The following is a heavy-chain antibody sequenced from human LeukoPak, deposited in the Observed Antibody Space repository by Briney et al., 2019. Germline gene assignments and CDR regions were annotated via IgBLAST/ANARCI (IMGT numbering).Heavy chain of an antibody. V-gene: IGHV1-46*01. Sequence: ASVKVSCKASGYTFTSYYMHWVRQAPGQGLEWMGIINPSGGSTSYAQKFQGGVTMTRDTSTSTVYMELSSLRSEDTAMYYCARGYCSSTSCYPSDYWGQGTLVTVSS. CDR1: GYTFTSYY. CDR2: INPSGGST. CDR3: ARGYCSSTSCYPSDY. J-gene: IGHJ4*02. D-gene: IGHD2-2*01.